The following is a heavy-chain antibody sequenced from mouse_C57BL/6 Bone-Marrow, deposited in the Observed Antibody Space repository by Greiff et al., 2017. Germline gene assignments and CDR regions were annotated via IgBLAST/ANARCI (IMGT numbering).Heavy chain of an antibody. D-gene: IGHD2-2*01. J-gene: IGHJ1*03. V-gene: IGHV1-74*01. CDR2: IHPSDSDT. CDR3: AIWGYDAYFDV. CDR1: GYTFTSYW. Sequence: QVQLKQPGAELVKPGASVKVSCKASGYTFTSYWMHWVKQRPGQGLEWIGRIHPSDSDTNSNQKFKGKATLTVDKSSSTAYMQLSSLTSEDSAVYYCAIWGYDAYFDVWGTGTTVTVSS.